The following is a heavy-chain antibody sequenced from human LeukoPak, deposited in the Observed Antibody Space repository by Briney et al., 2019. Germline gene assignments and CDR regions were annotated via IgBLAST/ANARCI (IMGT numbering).Heavy chain of an antibody. CDR1: GFIFNTYG. CDR3: ARGGSYLSAFDI. V-gene: IGHV3-30*02. D-gene: IGHD1-26*01. Sequence: GGSLRLSCAASGFIFNTYGMHWVRQAPGKGLEWVTFIRYNGNDKYYADSVKGRFTISRDNSKNTLYLQMNSLRGEDTAVYYCARGGSYLSAFDIWGQGTMVTVSS. CDR2: IRYNGNDK. J-gene: IGHJ3*02.